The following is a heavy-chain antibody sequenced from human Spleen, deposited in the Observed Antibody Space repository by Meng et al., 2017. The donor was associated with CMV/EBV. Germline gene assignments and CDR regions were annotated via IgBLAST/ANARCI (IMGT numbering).Heavy chain of an antibody. CDR1: V. CDR2: IYWDDDK. CDR3: ARSWYYGSGSYYQRSVDTNWFDP. V-gene: IGHV2-5*02. J-gene: IGHJ5*02. D-gene: IGHD3-10*01. Sequence: VVRCVPQPHGKALEWLALIYWDDDKRYSPSLKSRLTITKDTSKSQVVLTMTNMDPVDTATYYCARSWYYGSGSYYQRSVDTNWFDPWGQGTLVTVSS.